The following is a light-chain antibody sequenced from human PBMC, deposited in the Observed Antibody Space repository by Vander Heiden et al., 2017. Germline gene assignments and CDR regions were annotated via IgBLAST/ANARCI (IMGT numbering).Light chain of an antibody. Sequence: QSALTHPPSASGTPGQRVTITCSGSSSNIGSYGVHWYQQVPGTAPKLLIHTNGQRPSGVADRFSVSKSGTSASLAISGLQSEDEADDYCAAWDGTLNGVVFGGGTKLTVL. CDR3: AAWDGTLNGVV. V-gene: IGLV1-44*01. CDR2: TNG. CDR1: SSNIGSYG. J-gene: IGLJ2*01.